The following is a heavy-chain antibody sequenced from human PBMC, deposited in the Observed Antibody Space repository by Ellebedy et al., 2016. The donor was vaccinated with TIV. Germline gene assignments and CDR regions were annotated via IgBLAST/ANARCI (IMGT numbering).Heavy chain of an antibody. CDR1: GSTFSRNW. V-gene: IGHV3-74*03. J-gene: IGHJ4*02. CDR2: ISSDGTTT. CDR3: AGDLDV. D-gene: IGHD3-3*01. Sequence: GESLKISCAASGSTFSRNWMHWVRQAPGKGLVWVSWISSDGTTTTYADSVKGRFTISRDNAKNTVYLQMNSLRVEDTAMYYCAGDLDVWGQGILVTVSS.